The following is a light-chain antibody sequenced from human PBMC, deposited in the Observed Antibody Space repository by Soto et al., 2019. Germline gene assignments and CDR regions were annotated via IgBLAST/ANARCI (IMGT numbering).Light chain of an antibody. CDR2: DVS. V-gene: IGLV2-14*01. Sequence: QSVLTQPASVSGSPGQSIAISCTRTNSDVGGYSYVSWYQQHPGKAPKLMDYDVSNRPSGVSNRFSGSKSGNTASLTISGLQAEDEADYYCSSYTSSSTYVFGTGTKVTVL. CDR1: NSDVGGYSY. J-gene: IGLJ1*01. CDR3: SSYTSSSTYV.